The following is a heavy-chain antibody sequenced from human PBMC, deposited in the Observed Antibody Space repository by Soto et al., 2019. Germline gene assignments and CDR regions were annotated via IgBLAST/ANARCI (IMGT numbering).Heavy chain of an antibody. CDR3: AALPHYGDYVSEAFDI. V-gene: IGHV1-58*02. J-gene: IGHJ3*02. CDR1: GFAFTGSA. Sequence: GASVKVSCKASGFAFTGSAMQWVRQARGQRLEWIGWIVVGSGNTNYAQKFQERVTITRDMSTSTAYMELSSLRSEDTAVYYCAALPHYGDYVSEAFDIWGQGTMVTVSS. D-gene: IGHD4-17*01. CDR2: IVVGSGNT.